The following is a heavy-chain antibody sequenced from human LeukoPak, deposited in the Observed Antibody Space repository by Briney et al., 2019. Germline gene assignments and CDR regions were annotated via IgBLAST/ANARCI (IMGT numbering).Heavy chain of an antibody. V-gene: IGHV3-74*01. CDR1: GFPLSNYW. J-gene: IGHJ4*02. Sequence: GGSLRLSCAASGFPLSNYWMHWVRQTPGKGLVWVSRINPDGTTTSYADSVKGRFTISRDNARNTLYLEMNSLRAEDTAVYYCARVGIGRYSFDSWGQGALVTVSS. D-gene: IGHD1-26*01. CDR2: INPDGTTT. CDR3: ARVGIGRYSFDS.